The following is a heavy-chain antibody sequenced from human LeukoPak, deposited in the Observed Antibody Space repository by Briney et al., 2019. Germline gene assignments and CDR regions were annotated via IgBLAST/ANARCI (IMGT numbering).Heavy chain of an antibody. CDR3: ARGLGGYCSSTSCLNWFDP. V-gene: IGHV4-39*07. CDR1: GGFITTGSHY. Sequence: SETLTLTCTVSGGFITTGSHYWGWVRQPPGKGLEWIGSIYHSGTTYYKSSLKSRVTISVDTSKNQFSLKLSSVTAADTAVYYCARGLGGYCSSTSCLNWFDPWGQGTLVTVSS. D-gene: IGHD2-2*01. CDR2: IYHSGTT. J-gene: IGHJ5*02.